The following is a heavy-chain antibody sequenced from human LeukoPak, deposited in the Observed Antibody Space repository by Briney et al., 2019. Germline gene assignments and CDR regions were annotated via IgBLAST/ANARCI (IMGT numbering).Heavy chain of an antibody. D-gene: IGHD5-12*01. V-gene: IGHV4-34*01. Sequence: SETLSLTCAVYGGSFSGYYWSWIRQPPGKGLEWIGEINHSGSTNYNPSLKSRVTISVDTSKNQFSLELSSVTAADTAVYYCASSSAGYDLTFDYWGQGTLVTVSS. CDR2: INHSGST. CDR3: ASSSAGYDLTFDY. J-gene: IGHJ4*02. CDR1: GGSFSGYY.